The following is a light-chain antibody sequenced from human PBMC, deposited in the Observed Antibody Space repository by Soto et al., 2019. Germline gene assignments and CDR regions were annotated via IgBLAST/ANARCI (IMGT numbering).Light chain of an antibody. CDR1: SSDVGAYAY. CDR3: SSYTSSSTRV. Sequence: QSVLSHPASLSGSPGQSLTPPRTGTSSDVGAYAYVSWYQHHPDNAPKLTLYEVSNRPSGVSNRFSGSKSVNTATLTISGLQAEDEADYYCSSYTSSSTRVFGTGTKVTVL. J-gene: IGLJ1*01. CDR2: EVS. V-gene: IGLV2-14*01.